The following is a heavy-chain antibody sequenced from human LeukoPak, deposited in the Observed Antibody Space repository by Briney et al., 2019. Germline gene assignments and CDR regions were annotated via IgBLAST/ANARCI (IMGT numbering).Heavy chain of an antibody. J-gene: IGHJ4*02. Sequence: TGGSLRLSCSASGFTFSSSAMHWARQAPGKGLEYVSAIVSNGGSTYYADSVKGRFTISRDNSKNTLYLQMSSLRAEDTAVYYCVKPSGYSGYGYFFDYWGQGTLVTVSS. CDR2: IVSNGGST. CDR3: VKPSGYSGYGYFFDY. D-gene: IGHD5-12*01. CDR1: GFTFSSSA. V-gene: IGHV3-64D*06.